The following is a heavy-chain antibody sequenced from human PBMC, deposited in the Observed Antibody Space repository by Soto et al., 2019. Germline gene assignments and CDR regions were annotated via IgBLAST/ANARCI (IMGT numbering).Heavy chain of an antibody. CDR1: EDTFSNYA. V-gene: IGHV1-69*12. CDR2: IIPIFSTA. CDR3: ARDPERYSSGWYAYYFDY. Sequence: QVQLVQSGAEVKRPGSSVKVSCKTSEDTFSNYASNWVRQAPGQGLEWMGGIIPIFSTASYAQKFQGRVTITADESASTAYMELSGLRSEDTAVYYCARDPERYSSGWYAYYFDYWGQGTLVTVSS. D-gene: IGHD6-19*01. J-gene: IGHJ4*02.